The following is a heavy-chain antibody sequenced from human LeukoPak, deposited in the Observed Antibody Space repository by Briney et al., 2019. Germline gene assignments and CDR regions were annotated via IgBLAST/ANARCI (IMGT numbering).Heavy chain of an antibody. V-gene: IGHV4-59*12. CDR3: ARDWSWAFDY. J-gene: IGHJ4*02. Sequence: SETLSLTCTVSGGSISSYYWSWIRQPPGKGLEWIGYIYYSGSTNYNPSLKSRVTISVDTSKNQFSLKLSSVTAADTAAYYCARDWSWAFDYWGQGTLVTVSS. CDR2: IYYSGST. CDR1: GGSISSYY. D-gene: IGHD1-26*01.